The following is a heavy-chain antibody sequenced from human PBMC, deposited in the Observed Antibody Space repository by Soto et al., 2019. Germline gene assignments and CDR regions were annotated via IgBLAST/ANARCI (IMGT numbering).Heavy chain of an antibody. J-gene: IGHJ4*02. CDR3: ARGPGGPDGPGDY. V-gene: IGHV1-3*01. D-gene: IGHD2-15*01. Sequence: QVQLVQSGAEVKKPGASVKVSCMASGYTFTNYAMHWARQAPGQRLEWMGWINAGNGNTKYSQKFQGRVTITRDTSASTAYMELSSLRSEDTAVYYCARGPGGPDGPGDYWGQGTLVTVSS. CDR2: INAGNGNT. CDR1: GYTFTNYA.